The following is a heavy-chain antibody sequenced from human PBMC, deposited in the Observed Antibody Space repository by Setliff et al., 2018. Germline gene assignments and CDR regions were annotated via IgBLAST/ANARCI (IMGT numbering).Heavy chain of an antibody. Sequence: SETLSPTCTVSGGSFSTYYWGWIRQPPGKGLEWIGLVFYSGDSRYNPSLKSRVTMSVAASRNQFSLKLSSVTAADTAIYYCARDRRYCVSGSCTKWFDYWGQGTLVTVSS. D-gene: IGHD3-10*01. J-gene: IGHJ4*02. V-gene: IGHV4-59*01. CDR3: ARDRRYCVSGSCTKWFDY. CDR1: GGSFSTYY. CDR2: VFYSGDS.